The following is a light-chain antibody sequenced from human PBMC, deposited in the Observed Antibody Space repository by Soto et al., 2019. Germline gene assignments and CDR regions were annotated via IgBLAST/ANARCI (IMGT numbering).Light chain of an antibody. CDR2: DAS. CDR3: QQYNNWPLT. J-gene: IGKJ4*01. Sequence: EIVMTQSPATLSVSPGERATLSCRASQSVSNNLAWYQQKPGQAPRLLIYDASTRATGIPATLSGSRSGTEFTLTISSLQSEDFAVYYCQQYNNWPLTFGGGTKVEIK. CDR1: QSVSNN. V-gene: IGKV3-15*01.